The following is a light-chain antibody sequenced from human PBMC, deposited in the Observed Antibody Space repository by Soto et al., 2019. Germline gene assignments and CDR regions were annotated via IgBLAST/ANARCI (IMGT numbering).Light chain of an antibody. J-gene: IGKJ4*01. CDR1: QSVLYSSNNKNY. Sequence: DIVMTQSPDSLAVSLGERATINCKSSQSVLYSSNNKNYLGWYQQKVGQPPKLLIYWASTRESGVPDRFSGSGSGTDFTLTISSLQAEDVAVYYCQQYYSQPLPFGGGTKVEIK. CDR3: QQYYSQPLP. CDR2: WAS. V-gene: IGKV4-1*01.